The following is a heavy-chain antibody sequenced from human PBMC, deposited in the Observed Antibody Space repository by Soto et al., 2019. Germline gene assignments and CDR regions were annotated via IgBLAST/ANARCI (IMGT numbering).Heavy chain of an antibody. CDR2: IYYSGST. CDR1: GGSVNSGDYY. Sequence: QVQLQESGPGLVKPSQTLSLICTVSGGSVNSGDYYCSWVRQHPGKALAWIGYIYYSGSTYYNPSLDMLVTISVDTSKNQFALKLSCVTAAETAVYYCARSITNFWSGYASFFDSWGQGTLGTVSS. J-gene: IGHJ4*02. D-gene: IGHD3-3*01. V-gene: IGHV4-31*01. CDR3: ARSITNFWSGYASFFDS.